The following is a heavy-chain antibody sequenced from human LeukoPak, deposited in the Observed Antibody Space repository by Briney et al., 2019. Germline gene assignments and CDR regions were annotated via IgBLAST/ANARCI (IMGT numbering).Heavy chain of an antibody. CDR2: ISSSSSYI. V-gene: IGHV3-21*01. D-gene: IGHD1-7*01. Sequence: GGSLRLSCAASVFTFSNYSMNWVRQAPGKGLEWVSSISSSSSYIYYADSVKGRFTISRDNAKNSLYLQMNSLRAEDTAVYYCASGTTHGYWGQGTLVTVSS. J-gene: IGHJ4*02. CDR1: VFTFSNYS. CDR3: ASGTTHGY.